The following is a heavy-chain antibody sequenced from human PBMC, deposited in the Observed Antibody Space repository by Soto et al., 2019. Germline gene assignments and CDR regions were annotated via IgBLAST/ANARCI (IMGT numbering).Heavy chain of an antibody. CDR1: GGSMSSYF. CDR3: ARGSYDDVWGSYRYIPYYFDY. J-gene: IGHJ4*02. CDR2: LDYSGNT. Sequence: PSETLSLTCTVSGGSMSSYFWSWIRQPPGKGLEWIGYLDYSGNTKKNPSLKSRVTISVDTSKNHFSLKLTSATAADTAVYYCARGSYDDVWGSYRYIPYYFDYWGRGTLVTVSS. V-gene: IGHV4-59*01. D-gene: IGHD3-16*02.